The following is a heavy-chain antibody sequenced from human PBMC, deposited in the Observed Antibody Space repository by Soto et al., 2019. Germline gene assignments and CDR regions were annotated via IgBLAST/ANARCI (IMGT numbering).Heavy chain of an antibody. CDR2: IFYSGSS. Sequence: SETLSLTCTVSGGSVSSGNYYWSWIRQPPGKGLEWIGYIFYSGSSNYNPSLKSRVTISPDTSKNQFSLELNSVTAADTAVYYCASGGWQLDYWGQGTLVTVSS. J-gene: IGHJ4*02. D-gene: IGHD6-19*01. V-gene: IGHV4-61*01. CDR1: GGSVSSGNYY. CDR3: ASGGWQLDY.